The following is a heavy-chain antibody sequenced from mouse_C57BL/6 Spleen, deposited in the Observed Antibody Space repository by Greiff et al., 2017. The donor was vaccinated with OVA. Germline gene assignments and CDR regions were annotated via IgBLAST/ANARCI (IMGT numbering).Heavy chain of an antibody. Sequence: QVQLQQPGAELVRPGSSVKLSCKASGYTFTSYWMHWVKQRPIQGLEWIGNIDPSDSETHYNQKFKDKATLTVDKSSSTAYMQLSSLTSEDSAVYYCASGDYDGAYYAMDYWGQGTSVTVSS. CDR3: ASGDYDGAYYAMDY. CDR1: GYTFTSYW. D-gene: IGHD2-4*01. CDR2: IDPSDSET. V-gene: IGHV1-52*01. J-gene: IGHJ4*01.